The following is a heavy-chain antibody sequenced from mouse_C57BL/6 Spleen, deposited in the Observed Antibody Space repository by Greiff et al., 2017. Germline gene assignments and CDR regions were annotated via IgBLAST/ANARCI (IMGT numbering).Heavy chain of an antibody. CDR1: GYAFSSYW. CDR3: ARFKYDVDYAMDY. Sequence: VQVVESGAELVKPGASVKISCTASGYAFSSYWMNWVKQRPGKGLEWIGQIYPGDGDTDYNGKFKGQATLTADKSSSTAYLQLSSLTSEDSAVYFCARFKYDVDYAMDYWGKGTSVTVSS. CDR2: IYPGDGDT. V-gene: IGHV1-80*01. D-gene: IGHD2-14*01. J-gene: IGHJ4*01.